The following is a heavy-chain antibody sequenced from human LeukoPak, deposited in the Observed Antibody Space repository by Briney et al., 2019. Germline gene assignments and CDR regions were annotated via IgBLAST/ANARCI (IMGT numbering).Heavy chain of an antibody. V-gene: IGHV3-30*03. CDR3: ARDSGKNSPDY. J-gene: IGHJ4*02. D-gene: IGHD3-10*01. Sequence: GGSLRLSCAASGFTFNAYFMHWVRQAPGKGLEWLAVMSYDEINKYHADSVKGRFTISRDNSKNTLYLQMNSLRAEDTGMYYCARDSGKNSPDYWGQGTLVTVSS. CDR1: GFTFNAYF. CDR2: MSYDEINK.